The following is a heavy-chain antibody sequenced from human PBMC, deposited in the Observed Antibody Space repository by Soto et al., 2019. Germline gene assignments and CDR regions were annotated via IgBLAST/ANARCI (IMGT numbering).Heavy chain of an antibody. CDR2: ISDTGSST. J-gene: IGHJ4*02. V-gene: IGHV3-23*01. Sequence: GGSMRLSCSASVFTFGRYAMTWVRQGPGKGLEWVSGISDTGSSTYYADTVKGRFTISRDNSKNTVYLQMNSLRAEDTAVYYCARYGSGNPYRAPKDCWGQGTRGTVSA. CDR3: ARYGSGNPYRAPKDC. CDR1: VFTFGRYA. D-gene: IGHD3-10*01.